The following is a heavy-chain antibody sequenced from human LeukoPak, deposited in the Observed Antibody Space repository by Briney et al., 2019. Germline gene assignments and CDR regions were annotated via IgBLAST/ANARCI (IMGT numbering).Heavy chain of an antibody. D-gene: IGHD3-10*01. Sequence: GGSLRLSCAASGFTFSSYAMSWVRQAPGKGLEWVSTISGSGGSTFYADSVKGRFTISRDNSKSTLYLQMNSLRAEDTAVYYCAKDTDGVRGVIGYYYYYYMDVWGKGTTVTVSS. CDR2: ISGSGGST. CDR3: AKDTDGVRGVIGYYYYYYMDV. CDR1: GFTFSSYA. J-gene: IGHJ6*03. V-gene: IGHV3-23*01.